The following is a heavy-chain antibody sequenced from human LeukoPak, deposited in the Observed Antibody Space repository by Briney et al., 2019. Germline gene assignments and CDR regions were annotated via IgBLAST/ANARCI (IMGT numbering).Heavy chain of an antibody. V-gene: IGHV4-39*01. CDR2: IYYSGST. CDR1: GGSISSSSYY. CDR3: ARRYSNSWQTLDY. Sequence: SETLSLTCTVSGGSISSSSYYWGWVRQPPGKGLEWIGNIYYSGSTYYNPSLKSRVTISVDTSKNQFSLNLSSVTAADTAVYYCARRYSNSWQTLDYWGQGTLVTVSS. J-gene: IGHJ4*02. D-gene: IGHD6-13*01.